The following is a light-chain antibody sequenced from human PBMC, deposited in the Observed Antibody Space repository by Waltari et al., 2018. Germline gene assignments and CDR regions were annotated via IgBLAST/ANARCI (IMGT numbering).Light chain of an antibody. J-gene: IGLJ3*02. CDR3: DSTDNSGHGV. CDR2: EDL. V-gene: IGLV3-10*01. CDR1: ALPKKF. Sequence: SYELTQPPSVSVSPGQTARITCSGDALPKKFAYWYQQKSGQAPVLVIYEDLKRPSGIPERFSGSSSGTMATLTITGAQVEDEADYHCDSTDNSGHGVFGGGTKLTVL.